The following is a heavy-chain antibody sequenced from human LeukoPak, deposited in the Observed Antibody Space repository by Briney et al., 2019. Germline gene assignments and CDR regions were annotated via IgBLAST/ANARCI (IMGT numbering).Heavy chain of an antibody. Sequence: GGSLRLSCAASGFIVSSNYMSSVRQAPGKGLEWVSYISKTSTDIYYADSVKGRFTISRDNAMNSLHLQMNSLRDEDTAVYYCATNPARAYFDNWGQGALVTVSS. CDR1: GFIVSSNY. V-gene: IGHV3-21*05. CDR2: ISKTSTDI. J-gene: IGHJ4*02. CDR3: ATNPARAYFDN.